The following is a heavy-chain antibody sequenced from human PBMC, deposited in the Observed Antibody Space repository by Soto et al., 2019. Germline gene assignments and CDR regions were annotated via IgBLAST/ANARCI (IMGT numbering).Heavy chain of an antibody. CDR2: IKEDGSER. D-gene: IGHD4-17*01. CDR3: ARDITFMTSATTSKYYHMDV. V-gene: IGHV3-7*01. CDR1: GFSFSGYW. Sequence: PGGSLRLSCAASGFSFSGYWMTWVRQAPGKGLEWVANIKEDGSERYYVDSVKGRFTISRDNAKNSLYLQMNSLRVEDTAMYFCARDITFMTSATTSKYYHMDVWGRGTTVTVSS. J-gene: IGHJ6*03.